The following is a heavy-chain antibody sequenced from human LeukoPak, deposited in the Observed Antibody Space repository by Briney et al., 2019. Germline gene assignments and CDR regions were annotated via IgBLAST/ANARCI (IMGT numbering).Heavy chain of an antibody. CDR2: ISSSGSTI. J-gene: IGHJ6*03. Sequence: GGSLRLSCAASGFTFSSYEMNWVRQAPGKGLEWVSYISSSGSTIYYADSVKGRFTISRDNAKNSLYLQMNSLRAEDTAVYYCARGSTVTTNFYYYYYMDVWGKGTTATVSS. V-gene: IGHV3-48*03. CDR1: GFTFSSYE. CDR3: ARGSTVTTNFYYYYYMDV. D-gene: IGHD4-17*01.